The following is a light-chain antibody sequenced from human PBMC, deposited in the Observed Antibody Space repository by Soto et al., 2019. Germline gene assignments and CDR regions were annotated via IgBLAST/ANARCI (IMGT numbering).Light chain of an antibody. Sequence: EIVMTQSPATLSVSPGERATLSCRASQSVNSNLAWYQQKPAQAPRLLIYAASTRATDIPAGFSGSGSGTEFTLTISSLQSEDFAVYYCQQYNNWPLTFGGGTKVEIK. J-gene: IGKJ4*01. CDR2: AAS. CDR1: QSVNSN. CDR3: QQYNNWPLT. V-gene: IGKV3-15*01.